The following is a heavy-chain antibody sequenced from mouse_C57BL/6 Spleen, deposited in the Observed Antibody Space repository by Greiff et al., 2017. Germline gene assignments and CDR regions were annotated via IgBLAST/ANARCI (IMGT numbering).Heavy chain of an antibody. CDR3: AREVYYGSSYVDY. CDR2: INPGSGGT. V-gene: IGHV1-54*01. J-gene: IGHJ2*01. Sequence: QVQLQQSGAELVRPGTSVKVSCKASGYAFTNYLIEWVKQRPGQGLEWIGVINPGSGGTNYNEKFKGKATLTADKSSSTAYMQLSSLTSEDSAVYFWAREVYYGSSYVDYWGQGTTLTVSS. D-gene: IGHD1-1*01. CDR1: GYAFTNYL.